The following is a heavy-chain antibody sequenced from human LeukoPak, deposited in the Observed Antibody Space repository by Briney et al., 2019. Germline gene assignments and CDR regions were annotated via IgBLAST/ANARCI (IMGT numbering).Heavy chain of an antibody. J-gene: IGHJ4*02. CDR2: ISSSSSYI. Sequence: GGSLRLSCAASGFTFSNYTMNWVRQAPGKGLEWVSSISSSSSYIHYADSVKGRFSISRDKARNSLYLQMNSLRAEDTAVYYCARDRNYDGSVYYEDDYFDYWGQGTLVTVSS. CDR1: GFTFSNYT. CDR3: ARDRNYDGSVYYEDDYFDY. D-gene: IGHD3-22*01. V-gene: IGHV3-21*01.